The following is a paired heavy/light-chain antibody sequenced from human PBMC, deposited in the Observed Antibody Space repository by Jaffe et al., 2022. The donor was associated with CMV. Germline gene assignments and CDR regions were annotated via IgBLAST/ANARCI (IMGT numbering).Light chain of an antibody. V-gene: IGKV2-30*02. CDR2: KVS. Sequence: DVVMTQSPLSLPVTLGQPASISCRSSQSLVHSDGNTHLHWFQQRPGQSPRRLIYKVSNRDSGVPDRFSGSGSGTDFTLKISRVEAEDIGVYYCLQGTHWPTFGQGTKVEIK. CDR3: LQGTHWPT. CDR1: QSLVHSDGNTH. J-gene: IGKJ1*01.
Heavy chain of an antibody. D-gene: IGHD2-15*01. J-gene: IGHJ3*01. V-gene: IGHV3-7*01. CDR2: IKEDGSEK. Sequence: EVQLVQSGGGLVQSGTSLRLSCVASGFTFSNYWMTWVRQAPGKGLEFVTSIKEDGSEKYYVDSVKGRFTISRDIAKNSLYLQMNSLRAEDTAVYYCARDPGYSAFDVWGQGTLVTVSS. CDR3: ARDPGYSAFDV. CDR1: GFTFSNYW.